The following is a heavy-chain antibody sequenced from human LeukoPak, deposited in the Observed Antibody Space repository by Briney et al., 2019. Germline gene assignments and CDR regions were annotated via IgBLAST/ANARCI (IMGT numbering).Heavy chain of an antibody. CDR3: ARDPAPPYSSGWYGI. Sequence: QPGGSLRLSCAASGFTFSSYSMNWVRQAPGKGLEWVSYISSSSTIYYADSVKGRFTISRDNAKNSLYLQMNSLRAEDTAVYYCARDPAPPYSSGWYGIWGQGTLVTVSS. CDR1: GFTFSSYS. D-gene: IGHD6-19*01. J-gene: IGHJ4*02. CDR2: ISSSSTI. V-gene: IGHV3-48*01.